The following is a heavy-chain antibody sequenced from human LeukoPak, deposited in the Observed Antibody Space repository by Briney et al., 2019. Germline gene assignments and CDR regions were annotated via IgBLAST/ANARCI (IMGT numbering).Heavy chain of an antibody. Sequence: ASVKVSCKTSGYTFTGYYIHWVRQAPGQGLEWIGWINPNSGGTNYAQKFQGRVTVTRDTSISTAYMELSRLTSDDTAVYYCARDHDTMITPQHWGQGTLVTVSS. CDR1: GYTFTGYY. CDR3: ARDHDTMITPQH. J-gene: IGHJ4*02. CDR2: INPNSGGT. V-gene: IGHV1-2*02. D-gene: IGHD3-22*01.